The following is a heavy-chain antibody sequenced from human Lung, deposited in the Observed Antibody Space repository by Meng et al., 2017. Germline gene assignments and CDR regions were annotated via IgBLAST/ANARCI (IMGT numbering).Heavy chain of an antibody. CDR1: GYTFTGYY. Sequence: ASVKVSCEASGYTFTGYYMHWVRQAPGQGLEWMGWINPNSGGTNYAQKFQARVTMTGDTSISTAYMELSGLRSDDTAMYYCARDEDISAAGKLFGDYWGQGTLVTVSS. J-gene: IGHJ4*02. V-gene: IGHV1-2*02. CDR2: INPNSGGT. D-gene: IGHD6-25*01. CDR3: ARDEDISAAGKLFGDY.